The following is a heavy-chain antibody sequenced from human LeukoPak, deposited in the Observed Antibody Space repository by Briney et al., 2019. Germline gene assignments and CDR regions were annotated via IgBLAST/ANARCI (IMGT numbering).Heavy chain of an antibody. D-gene: IGHD4-17*01. J-gene: IGHJ6*02. CDR1: GFTFSSYG. CDR3: ARSGGTVTTYYYYGMDV. V-gene: IGHV3-33*01. Sequence: PGGSLRLSCAASGFTFSSYGMHWVRQAPGKGLEWVAVIWYDGSNKYYADSVKGRFTISRDNSKNTLYLQMNSLRAEDTAVYYCARSGGTVTTYYYYGMDVWGQGTTVTVSS. CDR2: IWYDGSNK.